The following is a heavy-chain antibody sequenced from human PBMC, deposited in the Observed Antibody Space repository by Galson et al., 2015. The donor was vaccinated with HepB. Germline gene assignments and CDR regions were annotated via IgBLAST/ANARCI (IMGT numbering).Heavy chain of an antibody. J-gene: IGHJ4*02. CDR1: GFSLSNARMG. Sequence: PALVKPTQTLTLTCTVSGFSLSNARMGVSWIRQPPGKALEWLAHIFSNDERSYSTSLKSRLTISKDTSKSQVVLTMTNMDPVDTATYYCARIRRYSSGWLIDYWGQGTLVTVSS. CDR3: ARIRRYSSGWLIDY. V-gene: IGHV2-26*01. D-gene: IGHD6-19*01. CDR2: IFSNDER.